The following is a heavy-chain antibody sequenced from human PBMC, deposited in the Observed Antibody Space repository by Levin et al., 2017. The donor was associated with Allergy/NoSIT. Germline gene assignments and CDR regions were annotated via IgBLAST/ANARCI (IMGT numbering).Heavy chain of an antibody. CDR3: AKAPRRSGGSCNFDY. Sequence: GESLKISCAASGFTFSSYAMSWVRQAPGKGLEWVSAISGSGGSTYYADSVKGRFTISRDNSKNTLYLQMNSLRAEDTAVYYCAKAPRRSGGSCNFDYWGQGTLVTVSS. J-gene: IGHJ4*02. CDR2: ISGSGGST. D-gene: IGHD2-15*01. V-gene: IGHV3-23*01. CDR1: GFTFSSYA.